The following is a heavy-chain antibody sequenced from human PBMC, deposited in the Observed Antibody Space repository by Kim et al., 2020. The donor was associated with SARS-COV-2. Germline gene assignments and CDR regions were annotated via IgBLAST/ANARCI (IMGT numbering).Heavy chain of an antibody. Sequence: SETLSLTCTVSGGSISSYYWSWIRQPPGKGLEWIGYIYYSGSTNYNPSLKSRVTISVDTSKNQFSLKLSSVTAADTAVYYCASPRGSSWAFDIWGQGTMVTVSS. D-gene: IGHD6-13*01. CDR3: ASPRGSSWAFDI. J-gene: IGHJ3*02. V-gene: IGHV4-59*01. CDR2: IYYSGST. CDR1: GGSISSYY.